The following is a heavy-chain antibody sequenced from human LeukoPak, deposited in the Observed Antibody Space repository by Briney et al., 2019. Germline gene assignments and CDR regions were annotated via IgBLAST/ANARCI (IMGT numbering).Heavy chain of an antibody. D-gene: IGHD6-13*01. CDR1: GGSISSYY. CDR3: ARDTALIGAAFGGLGYFDY. Sequence: SEALSLTCTVSGGSISSYYWSWIRQPPGKGLEWIGYIYYSGSTNYNPSLKSRVTISVDTSKNQFSLKLSSVTAADTAVYYCARDTALIGAAFGGLGYFDYWGQGTLVTVSS. J-gene: IGHJ4*02. CDR2: IYYSGST. V-gene: IGHV4-59*01.